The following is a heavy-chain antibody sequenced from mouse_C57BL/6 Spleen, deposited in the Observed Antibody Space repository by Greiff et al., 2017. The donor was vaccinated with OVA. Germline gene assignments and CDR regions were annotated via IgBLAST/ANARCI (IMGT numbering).Heavy chain of an antibody. D-gene: IGHD2-5*01. V-gene: IGHV1-69*01. CDR1: GYTFTSYW. J-gene: IGHJ1*03. Sequence: VQLQQPGAELVMPGASVKLSCKASGYTFTSYWMHWVKQRPGQGLEWIGEIDPSDSYTNYNQKFKGKSTLTVDKSSSTAYMQLSSLTSEDSAVYYCARGGYRSNHWYFDVWGTGTTVTVSS. CDR2: IDPSDSYT. CDR3: ARGGYRSNHWYFDV.